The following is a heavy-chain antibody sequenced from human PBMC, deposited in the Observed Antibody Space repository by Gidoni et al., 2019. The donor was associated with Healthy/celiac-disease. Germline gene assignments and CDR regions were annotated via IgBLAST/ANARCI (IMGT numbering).Heavy chain of an antibody. D-gene: IGHD6-19*01. J-gene: IGHJ6*02. CDR3: ARERLPGAVGYYYGMDV. Sequence: QVQLVESGGGLVKPGGSLRLSCAASGFPFSDYYMSWIRQAPGKGLEWVSYISSSSSYTNYADSVKGRFTISRDNAKNSLYLQMNSLRAEDTAVYYCARERLPGAVGYYYGMDVWGQGTTVTVSS. CDR1: GFPFSDYY. CDR2: ISSSSSYT. V-gene: IGHV3-11*06.